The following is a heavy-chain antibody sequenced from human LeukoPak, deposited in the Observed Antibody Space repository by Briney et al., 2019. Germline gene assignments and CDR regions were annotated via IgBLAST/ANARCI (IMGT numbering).Heavy chain of an antibody. J-gene: IGHJ6*03. D-gene: IGHD3-9*01. Sequence: SVKVSCKASGGTFSSYTISWVRQAPGQGLEWMGGIIPIFGTANYAQKFQGRVTITADESTSTAYMELSSLRSEDTAVYYCATGTQDILTEGYYYMDVWGKGTTVTISS. CDR2: IIPIFGTA. CDR1: GGTFSSYT. V-gene: IGHV1-69*13. CDR3: ATGTQDILTEGYYYMDV.